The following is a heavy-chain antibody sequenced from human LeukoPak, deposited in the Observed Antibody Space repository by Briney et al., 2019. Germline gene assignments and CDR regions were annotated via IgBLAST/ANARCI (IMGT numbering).Heavy chain of an antibody. CDR2: IYSGGTT. J-gene: IGHJ4*02. Sequence: GGSLRLSCAASGLSVSSKYMSWVRQPAGKGLEWVSVIYSGGTTFYPDSVKGRFTISGDNSKNTLYLQMNSLRPDDTAVYYCTKLKGWYGDGYFDYWGPGTLVTVSS. CDR1: GLSVSSKY. D-gene: IGHD6-19*01. V-gene: IGHV3-53*01. CDR3: TKLKGWYGDGYFDY.